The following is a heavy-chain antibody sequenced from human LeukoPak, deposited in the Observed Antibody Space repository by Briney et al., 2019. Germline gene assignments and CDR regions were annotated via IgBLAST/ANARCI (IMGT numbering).Heavy chain of an antibody. CDR2: ICHSGST. CDR3: ARVALYYDFWSGETTRYYFDY. J-gene: IGHJ4*02. D-gene: IGHD3-3*01. Sequence: PSQTLSLTCAVSGGSISSGGYSWSWIRQPPGKGLEWIGYICHSGSTYYNPSLKSRVTISVDRSKNQFPLKLSSVTAADTAVYYCARVALYYDFWSGETTRYYFDYWGQGTLVTVSS. V-gene: IGHV4-30-2*01. CDR1: GGSISSGGYS.